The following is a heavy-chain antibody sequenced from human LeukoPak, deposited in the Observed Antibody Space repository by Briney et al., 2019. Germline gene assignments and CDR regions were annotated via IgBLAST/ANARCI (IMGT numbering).Heavy chain of an antibody. CDR3: ARDQVVGATAGTFDV. J-gene: IGHJ4*02. Sequence: ASVKVSCKASGYTFTSFGISWVRQAPGQGLEWMGWISAYNGNTNYAQKLQGRVTMTTDTSTSTANMELESLRSDDTAVYYCARDQVVGATAGTFDVWGQGTLVTVSS. D-gene: IGHD1-26*01. CDR2: ISAYNGNT. V-gene: IGHV1-18*01. CDR1: GYTFTSFG.